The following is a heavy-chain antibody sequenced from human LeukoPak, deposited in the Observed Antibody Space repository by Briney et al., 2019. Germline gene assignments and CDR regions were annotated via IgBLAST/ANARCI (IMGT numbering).Heavy chain of an antibody. CDR1: GFTFSSYA. CDR2: ISGSGGST. D-gene: IGHD2-2*01. Sequence: GGSLRLSCAASGFTFSSYAMSWVRQAPGEGLEWVSAISGSGGSTYYADSVKGRFTISRDNSKNTLYLQMNSLRAEDTAVYYCAKEGQVVPAATPHYYYYGMDVWGQGTTVTVSS. V-gene: IGHV3-23*01. CDR3: AKEGQVVPAATPHYYYYGMDV. J-gene: IGHJ6*02.